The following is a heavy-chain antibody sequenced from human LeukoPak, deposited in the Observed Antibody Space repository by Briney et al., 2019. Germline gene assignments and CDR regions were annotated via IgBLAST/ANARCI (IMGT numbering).Heavy chain of an antibody. Sequence: PGGSLRLSCAASGFTFSDYYMSWIRQAPGKELEWVSYISSSGSTIYYADSVKGRFTISRDNAKNSLYLQMNSLRAEDTAVYYCARGYQPYDFWSGYPGYWGQGTLVTVSS. V-gene: IGHV3-11*04. J-gene: IGHJ4*02. D-gene: IGHD3-3*01. CDR3: ARGYQPYDFWSGYPGY. CDR1: GFTFSDYY. CDR2: ISSSGSTI.